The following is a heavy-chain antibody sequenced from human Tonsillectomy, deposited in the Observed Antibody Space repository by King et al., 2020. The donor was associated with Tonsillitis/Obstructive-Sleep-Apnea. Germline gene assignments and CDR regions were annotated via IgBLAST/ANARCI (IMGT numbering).Heavy chain of an antibody. J-gene: IGHJ6*02. CDR1: GGSFSGYY. CDR3: VAYYYYYGMDV. V-gene: IGHV4-34*01. CDR2: INHSGST. Sequence: VQLQQWGAGLLKPSETLSLTCTVYGGSFSGYYWSWIRQPPGKGLEWIGEINHSGSTNYNPSLKSRVTMSVDTSKNQFSLKLSSVTAADTAVYYCVAYYYYYGMDVWGQGTTVTVSS.